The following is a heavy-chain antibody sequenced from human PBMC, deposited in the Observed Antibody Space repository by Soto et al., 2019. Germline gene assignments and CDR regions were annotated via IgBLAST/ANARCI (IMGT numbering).Heavy chain of an antibody. CDR2: IYYTGTT. V-gene: IGHV4-39*01. J-gene: IGHJ4*02. CDR3: TSNGRGYSDYDYDY. CDR1: GDSISSSNYY. Sequence: SETLSLTCNVSGDSISSSNYYWGWIRQPPGKGLEWIGSIYYTGTTYYNPSLKSRVTISGDTSKNQFSLKLSSVTAADTAVYYCTSNGRGYSDYDYDYWGQGTLVTVSS. D-gene: IGHD5-12*01.